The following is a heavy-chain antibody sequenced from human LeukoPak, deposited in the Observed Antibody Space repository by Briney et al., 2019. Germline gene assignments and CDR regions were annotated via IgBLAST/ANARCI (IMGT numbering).Heavy chain of an antibody. V-gene: IGHV4-38-2*02. CDR3: ARDRYYDFVRLYYFDY. CDR1: GYSISSDYY. D-gene: IGHD3-3*01. Sequence: PSETLSLTCTVSGYSISSDYYWGWIRQPPGKGLEWIGTIYHSGSTYYNPSLKSRVTISVDTSKNQFSLKLSSVTAADTAVYYCARDRYYDFVRLYYFDYWGQGTLVTVSS. CDR2: IYHSGST. J-gene: IGHJ4*02.